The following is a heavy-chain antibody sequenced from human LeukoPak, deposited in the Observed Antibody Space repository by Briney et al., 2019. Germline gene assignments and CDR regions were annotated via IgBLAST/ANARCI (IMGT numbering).Heavy chain of an antibody. CDR2: INHSGST. CDR1: GGSFSGYY. CDR3: ARGVFDFWSGYSTRFNY. D-gene: IGHD3-3*01. V-gene: IGHV4-34*01. Sequence: SETLSLTCAVYGGSFSGYYWSWIRQPPGKGLEWIGEINHSGSTNYNPSLKSRVTLSVDTSKNQFSVKLSSVTGADTAVYYCARGVFDFWSGYSTRFNYWGQGTLVTVSS. J-gene: IGHJ4*02.